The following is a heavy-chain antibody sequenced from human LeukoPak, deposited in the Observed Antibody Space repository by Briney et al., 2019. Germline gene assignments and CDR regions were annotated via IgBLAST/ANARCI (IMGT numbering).Heavy chain of an antibody. CDR1: GGSFSGYY. CDR3: ARGTYYYDSSGHYYVVKSRYYFDC. Sequence: TSETLSLTCAVYGGSFSGYYWSWIRQPPGKGLEWIGEINHSGSTNYNPSLKSRVTISVDTSKNQFSLKLSSVTAADTAVYYCARGTYYYDSSGHYYVVKSRYYFDCWGQGTPVTVSS. D-gene: IGHD3-22*01. CDR2: INHSGST. J-gene: IGHJ4*02. V-gene: IGHV4-34*01.